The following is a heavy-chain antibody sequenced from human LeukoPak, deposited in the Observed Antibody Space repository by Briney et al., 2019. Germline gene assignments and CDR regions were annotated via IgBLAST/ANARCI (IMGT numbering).Heavy chain of an antibody. CDR2: INHSGST. CDR3: ARLARMVRGVGDY. J-gene: IGHJ4*02. V-gene: IGHV4-34*01. CDR1: GGSFSGYY. Sequence: SETLSLTCAVYGGSFSGYYWSWIRQPPGKGLEWIGEINHSGSTNYNPSLKSRVTISVDTSKNQFSLKLSSVTAADTAVYYCARLARMVRGVGDYWGQGTLVTVSS. D-gene: IGHD3-10*01.